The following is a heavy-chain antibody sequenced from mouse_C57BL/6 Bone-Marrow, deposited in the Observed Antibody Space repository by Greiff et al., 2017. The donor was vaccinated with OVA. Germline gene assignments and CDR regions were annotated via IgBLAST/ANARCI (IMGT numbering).Heavy chain of an antibody. D-gene: IGHD2-4*01. Sequence: VQLKQSGPELAKPGASVKIPCKASGYTFTDYNMDWVKQSHGKSLEWIGDINSKNGGTIYNQKFKGKATLTVDKSSSTAYMELRSLTSEDPAVYYCARGCYDDYDGGAWFAYCGQGTLVTVSA. CDR1: GYTFTDYN. CDR3: ARGCYDDYDGGAWFAY. CDR2: INSKNGGT. J-gene: IGHJ3*01. V-gene: IGHV1-18*01.